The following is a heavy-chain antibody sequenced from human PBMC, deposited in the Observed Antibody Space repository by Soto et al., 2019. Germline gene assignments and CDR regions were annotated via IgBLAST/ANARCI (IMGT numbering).Heavy chain of an antibody. V-gene: IGHV3-30-3*01. Sequence: QVQLVESGGGVVQPGRSLRLSCAASGFTFSSYAMHWVRQAPGKGLEWVAVISYDGSNKYYADSVKGRFTISRDNSKNPLYLQMNSLRAEDTAVYYCARALSYGSGSYYRDYYYGMDVWGQGTTVTVSS. D-gene: IGHD3-10*01. CDR2: ISYDGSNK. CDR1: GFTFSSYA. CDR3: ARALSYGSGSYYRDYYYGMDV. J-gene: IGHJ6*02.